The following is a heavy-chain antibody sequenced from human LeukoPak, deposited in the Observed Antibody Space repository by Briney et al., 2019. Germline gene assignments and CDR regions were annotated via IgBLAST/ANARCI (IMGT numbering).Heavy chain of an antibody. CDR3: ATGSTADY. CDR1: GYTFTSYG. Sequence: GASVKVSCKASGYTFTSYGISWVRQAPGQGLEWMGWISAYNGNTNYAQKFQGRVTMTEDTSTDTAYMELSSLRSEDTAVYYCATGSTADYWGQGTLVTVSS. V-gene: IGHV1-18*01. J-gene: IGHJ4*02. D-gene: IGHD4-11*01. CDR2: ISAYNGNT.